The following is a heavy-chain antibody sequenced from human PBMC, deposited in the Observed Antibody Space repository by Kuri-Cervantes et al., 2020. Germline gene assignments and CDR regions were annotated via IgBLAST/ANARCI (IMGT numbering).Heavy chain of an antibody. D-gene: IGHD3-10*01. Sequence: GSLRLSCAVYGGSFSGYYWSWIRQPPGKGLEWIGEINHSGSTNYNPSLKSRVTISVDTSKNQFSLKLSSVTAADTAVYYCARGMVRRPPGYWGQGTLVTVSS. V-gene: IGHV4-34*01. CDR2: INHSGST. CDR3: ARGMVRRPPGY. CDR1: GGSFSGYY. J-gene: IGHJ4*02.